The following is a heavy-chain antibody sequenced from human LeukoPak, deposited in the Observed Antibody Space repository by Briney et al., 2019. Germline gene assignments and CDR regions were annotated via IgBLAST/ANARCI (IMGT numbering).Heavy chain of an antibody. D-gene: IGHD4-23*01. CDR3: AREWDYGGNPVDAFDI. Sequence: SVKVSCKASGGTFSSYAISWVRQAPGQGLEWMGGIIPIFGSANYAQKFQGRVTITADESTSTAYMELSSLRSEDTAVYYCAREWDYGGNPVDAFDIWGQGTMVTVSS. CDR1: GGTFSSYA. V-gene: IGHV1-69*13. CDR2: IIPIFGSA. J-gene: IGHJ3*02.